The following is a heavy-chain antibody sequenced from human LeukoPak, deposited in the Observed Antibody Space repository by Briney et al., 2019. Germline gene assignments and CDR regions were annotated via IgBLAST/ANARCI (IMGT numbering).Heavy chain of an antibody. CDR3: ARESDYYDSSGTRFDI. Sequence: SETLSLTCTVSGGSISSGGYYWSWIRKAPGKGLEWVGYIYYSGSTYYNTSLKSRVTISVDTSKNQFCLKLSSETAADTAVYYCARESDYYDSSGTRFDIWGQGTMVTVSS. D-gene: IGHD3-22*01. CDR2: IYYSGST. V-gene: IGHV4-31*03. J-gene: IGHJ3*02. CDR1: GGSISSGGYY.